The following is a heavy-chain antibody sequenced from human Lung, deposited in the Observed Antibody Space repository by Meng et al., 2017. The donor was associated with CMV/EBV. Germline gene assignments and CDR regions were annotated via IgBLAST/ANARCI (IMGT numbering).Heavy chain of an antibody. Sequence: GGSXRLXCATSGFTFSTYAMNWVRQAPGKGLEWVSTINSGSRGTIFYANSVRGRFTISRDNYMNSLILQMNSLRADDTAVYYCARDHYSSSSYLGYYAMDVXGQGXTVTVSS. V-gene: IGHV3-23*01. J-gene: IGHJ6*02. CDR3: ARDHYSSSSYLGYYAMDV. D-gene: IGHD6-6*01. CDR2: INSGSRGTI. CDR1: GFTFSTYA.